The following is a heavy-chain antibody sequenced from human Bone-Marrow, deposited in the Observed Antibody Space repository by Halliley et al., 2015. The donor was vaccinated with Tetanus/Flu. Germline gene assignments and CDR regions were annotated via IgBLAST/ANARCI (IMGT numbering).Heavy chain of an antibody. CDR3: AAGVYVDY. CDR2: MYPDESII. Sequence: PGKGLELMGIMYPDESIIPYSPSFEGQVTISADKSINTAYLEWSSLKASDTAIYYCAAGVYVDYWGQGTRVIVSS. J-gene: IGHJ4*02. D-gene: IGHD3-10*01. V-gene: IGHV5-51*01.